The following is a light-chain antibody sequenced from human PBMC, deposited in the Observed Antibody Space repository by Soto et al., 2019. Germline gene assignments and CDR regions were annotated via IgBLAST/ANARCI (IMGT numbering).Light chain of an antibody. J-gene: IGKJ1*01. CDR2: DAS. CDR3: QQYDDWPET. CDR1: QSVSSN. V-gene: IGKV3-15*01. Sequence: ENVMTQSPATLSVSPGERATLSCRASQSVSSNLAWYQQKPGQAPRLLIYDASTRATGIPARFSGSGSGTEFTLTISSLQSEDLAVYYCQQYDDWPETFGQGTKVKIK.